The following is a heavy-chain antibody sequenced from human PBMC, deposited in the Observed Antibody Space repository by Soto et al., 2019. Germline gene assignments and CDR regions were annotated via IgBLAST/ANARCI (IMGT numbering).Heavy chain of an antibody. CDR1: GITFGSRA. D-gene: IGHD2-15*01. V-gene: IGHV3-23*01. J-gene: IGHJ4*02. Sequence: GVTLRRSCVASGITFGSRAMSWLRQGPGEGLESVSTITDRGGAAKYAYAGRGRFAISRDNSTKTLYLQMSSLTAQASAIYYCARGSTDSYPGRRIFDFWGRGTLVTVSS. CDR3: ARGSTDSYPGRRIFDF. CDR2: ITDRGGAA.